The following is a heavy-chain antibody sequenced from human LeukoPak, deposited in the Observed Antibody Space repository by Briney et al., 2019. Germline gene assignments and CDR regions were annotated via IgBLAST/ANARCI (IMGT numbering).Heavy chain of an antibody. V-gene: IGHV3-21*01. Sequence: GGSLRLSCAASGFTFSSYSMNWVRQAPGKGLEWVSSISSSSSYMYYADSVKGRFTISRDNSKNTLYLQMNSLRAEDTAVYYCARDPMTAAGSKDGMDVWGQGTTVTVSS. CDR3: ARDPMTAAGSKDGMDV. D-gene: IGHD6-13*01. CDR1: GFTFSSYS. CDR2: ISSSSSYM. J-gene: IGHJ6*02.